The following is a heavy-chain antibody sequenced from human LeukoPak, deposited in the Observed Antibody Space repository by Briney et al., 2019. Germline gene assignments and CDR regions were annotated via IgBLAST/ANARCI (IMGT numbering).Heavy chain of an antibody. CDR2: VNGKRGDT. CDR3: ARDFSWGPDC. J-gene: IGHJ4*02. V-gene: IGHV1-2*02. CDR1: GFSLTDHY. Sequence: WASVTVSCKASGFSLTDHYMHWLRQAPGQGLEWMGWVNGKRGDTNYAQQFQDRVIMTRDTSINTIYMELTRLTTDDTATYYCARDFSWGPDCWGQGTLVTVSS. D-gene: IGHD7-27*01.